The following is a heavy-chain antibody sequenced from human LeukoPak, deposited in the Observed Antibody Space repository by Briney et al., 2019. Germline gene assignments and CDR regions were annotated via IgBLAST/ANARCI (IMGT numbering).Heavy chain of an antibody. J-gene: IGHJ4*02. CDR1: GGSISSYY. CDR2: IYYSGST. D-gene: IGHD7-27*01. V-gene: IGHV4-59*01. Sequence: PSETLSLTCTVSGGSISSYYWSWTRQPPGKGLEWIGYIYYSGSTNYNPSLKSRVTISVDTSKNQFSLKLSSVTAADTAVYFCARESSWGNFDYWGQGTLVTVSS. CDR3: ARESSWGNFDY.